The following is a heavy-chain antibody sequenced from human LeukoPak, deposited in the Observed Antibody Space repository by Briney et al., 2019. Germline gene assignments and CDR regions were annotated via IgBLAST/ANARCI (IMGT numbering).Heavy chain of an antibody. CDR2: DGTNK. V-gene: IGHV3-33*08. Sequence: GGSLRLSCAASGVTLSPYGMHWVRQAPGKGLEWVAYDGTNKYYADSVKGRFTISRDNSKNTLYLQMNSLRAEDTAVYYCARVDHYDSSGYSNFDYWGQGTLVTVSS. D-gene: IGHD3-22*01. CDR3: ARVDHYDSSGYSNFDY. J-gene: IGHJ4*02. CDR1: GVTLSPYG.